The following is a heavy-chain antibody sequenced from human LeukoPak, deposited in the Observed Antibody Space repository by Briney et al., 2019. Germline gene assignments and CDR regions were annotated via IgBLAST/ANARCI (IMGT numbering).Heavy chain of an antibody. CDR3: ARDLNRGAFDI. CDR2: IYYSGST. V-gene: IGHV4-31*03. Sequence: SETLSLTCTVSGGSISSGGYYWSWIRQHPGKGLEWIGYIYYSGSTYYNPSPKSRVTISVDTSKNQFSLMLSSVTAADTAVYYCARDLNRGAFDIWGQGTMVTVSS. CDR1: GGSISSGGYY. J-gene: IGHJ3*02. D-gene: IGHD2/OR15-2a*01.